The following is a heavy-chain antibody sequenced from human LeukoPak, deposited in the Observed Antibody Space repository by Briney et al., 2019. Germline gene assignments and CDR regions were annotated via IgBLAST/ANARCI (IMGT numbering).Heavy chain of an antibody. CDR2: IYYSGST. D-gene: IGHD7-27*01. Sequence: PSETLSLTCTVSGGSISSYYWSWIRQPPGKGLEWIGYIYYSGSTNYNPSLKSRVTISVDTSKNQFSLKLSSVTAADTAVYYCARRTWGAFDIWAKGQWSPSLQ. V-gene: IGHV4-59*01. CDR3: ARRTWGAFDI. J-gene: IGHJ3*02. CDR1: GGSISSYY.